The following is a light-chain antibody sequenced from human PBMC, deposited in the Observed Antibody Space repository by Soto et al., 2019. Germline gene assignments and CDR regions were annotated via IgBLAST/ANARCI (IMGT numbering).Light chain of an antibody. CDR3: QTWETGSVI. CDR2: VNNDGSH. CDR1: SGHSRNA. J-gene: IGLJ2*01. V-gene: IGLV4-69*01. Sequence: QLVLTQSPSASASLGASVKLTCTLSSGHSRNAIAWHQQLPQKGPRYLMKVNNDGSHTKGAGTPDRFSGSSSGAERYLIISSLQSDDEADYYCQTWETGSVIFGGGTKVTVL.